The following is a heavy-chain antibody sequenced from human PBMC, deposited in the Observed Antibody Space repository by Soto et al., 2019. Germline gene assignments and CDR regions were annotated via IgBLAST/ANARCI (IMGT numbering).Heavy chain of an antibody. V-gene: IGHV4-34*01. D-gene: IGHD2-2*01. CDR3: ARETLPPEYIVVVPAARILDY. J-gene: IGHJ4*02. Sequence: QVQLQQWGAGLLKPSETLSLTCAVYGGSFSGYYWSWIRQPPGKGLEWIGEINHSGSTNYNPPLKSRVTISVDTSKNQFSLKLSSVTAADTAVYYCARETLPPEYIVVVPAARILDYWGQGTLVTVSS. CDR1: GGSFSGYY. CDR2: INHSGST.